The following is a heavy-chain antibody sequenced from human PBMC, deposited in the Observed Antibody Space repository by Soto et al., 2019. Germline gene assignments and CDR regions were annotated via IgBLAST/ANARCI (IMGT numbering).Heavy chain of an antibody. CDR3: ATTTVHFAPPAYLDS. CDR1: GYTFTDYY. J-gene: IGHJ4*02. D-gene: IGHD4-17*01. V-gene: IGHV1-2*02. CDR2: INPNSGGT. Sequence: GASVKVSCNASGYTFTDYYIHWVRQAPGQGLQWMGWINPNSGGTNYAQTFQGRVSMTRDTSISTVYINLSNLRSDDTAVYYCATTTVHFAPPAYLDSWGQGTLVTVSS.